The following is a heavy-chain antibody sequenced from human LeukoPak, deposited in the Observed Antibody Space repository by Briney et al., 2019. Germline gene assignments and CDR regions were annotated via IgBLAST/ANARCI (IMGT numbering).Heavy chain of an antibody. CDR2: IYSGGST. CDR1: GFTVSSNY. D-gene: IGHD3-22*01. J-gene: IGHJ2*01. CDR3: ARSLSRRYHDSSGVNWYFDL. Sequence: PGGSLRLSCAASGFTVSSNYMSWVRQAPGKGLEWVSVIYSGGSTYYADSVKGRFTISRDNSKNTLYLQMNSLRAEDTAVYYCARSLSRRYHDSSGVNWYFDLWGRGTLVTVSS. V-gene: IGHV3-66*01.